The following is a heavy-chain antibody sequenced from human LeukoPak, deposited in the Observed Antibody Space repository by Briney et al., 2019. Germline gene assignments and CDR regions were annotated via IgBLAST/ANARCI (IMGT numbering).Heavy chain of an antibody. V-gene: IGHV1-8*03. J-gene: IGHJ4*02. Sequence: PKASVKVSCKASGGTFSSYDINWVRQATGQGLEWMGWMNPNSGNTGYAQKFQGRVTITRNTSISTAYMELSSLRSEDTAVYYCARVGSGWYDGFDYWGQGTLVTVSS. CDR2: MNPNSGNT. CDR1: GGTFSSYD. D-gene: IGHD6-19*01. CDR3: ARVGSGWYDGFDY.